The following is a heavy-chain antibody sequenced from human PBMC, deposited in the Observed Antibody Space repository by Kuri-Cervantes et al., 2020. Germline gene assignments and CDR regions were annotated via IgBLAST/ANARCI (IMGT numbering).Heavy chain of an antibody. D-gene: IGHD5-24*01. Sequence: GESLKISCAASGFTFSSYGMHWVRQAPGKGLEWVAVISYDGSNKYYADSVKGRFTISRDNSKNTLYLQMNSLRAEDTAVYYCARKDGYNSGAYSYWGQGTLVTVSS. CDR1: GFTFSSYG. CDR2: ISYDGSNK. J-gene: IGHJ4*02. V-gene: IGHV3-30*03. CDR3: ARKDGYNSGAYSY.